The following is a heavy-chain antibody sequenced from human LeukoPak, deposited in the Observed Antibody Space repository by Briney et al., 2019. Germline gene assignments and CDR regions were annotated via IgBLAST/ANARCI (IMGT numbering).Heavy chain of an antibody. Sequence: ASVKVFCKASGGTFSSYAISWVRQAPGQGLEWMGRIIPILGIANYAQKFQGRVTITADKSTSTAYMELSSLRSEDTAVYYCARGPPGTFSPLDYWGQGTLVTVSS. CDR3: ARGPPGTFSPLDY. D-gene: IGHD3-16*01. CDR2: IIPILGIA. J-gene: IGHJ4*02. V-gene: IGHV1-69*04. CDR1: GGTFSSYA.